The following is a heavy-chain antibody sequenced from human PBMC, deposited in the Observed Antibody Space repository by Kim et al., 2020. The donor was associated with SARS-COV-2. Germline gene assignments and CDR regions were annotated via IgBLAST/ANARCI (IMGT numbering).Heavy chain of an antibody. J-gene: IGHJ4*02. CDR1: GFTFSNAW. D-gene: IGHD1-1*01. Sequence: GGSLRLSCEASGFTFSNAWMSWVRQAPGKGLEWVGRIKSKSDGVTTDYAAPVKGRFTISRDDSKNTLYLQMNSLKIEDTAMYYCQAISGTGRTFDYWGQGTLVTVSS. V-gene: IGHV3-15*01. CDR3: QAISGTGRTFDY. CDR2: IKSKSDGVTT.